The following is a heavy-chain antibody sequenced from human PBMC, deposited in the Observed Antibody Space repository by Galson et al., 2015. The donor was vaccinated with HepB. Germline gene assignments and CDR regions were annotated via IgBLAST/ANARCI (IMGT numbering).Heavy chain of an antibody. Sequence: SLRLSCAASGFTFSSYAMSWVRQAPGKGLEWVSAISGSGGSTYYADSVKGRFTISRDNSKNTLYLQMNSLRAEDTAVYYCAKRVEDDSSGYLYYYYGMDVWGQGTTVTVSS. J-gene: IGHJ6*02. V-gene: IGHV3-23*01. D-gene: IGHD3-22*01. CDR3: AKRVEDDSSGYLYYYYGMDV. CDR1: GFTFSSYA. CDR2: ISGSGGST.